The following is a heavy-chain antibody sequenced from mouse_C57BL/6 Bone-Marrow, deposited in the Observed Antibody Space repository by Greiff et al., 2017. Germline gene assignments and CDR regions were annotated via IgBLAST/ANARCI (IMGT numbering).Heavy chain of an antibody. CDR3: AREDYGSSYAMDY. CDR1: GFTFSSYA. J-gene: IGHJ4*01. Sequence: VQLQQSGGGLVKPGGSLKLSCAASGFTFSSYAMSWVRQTPEKRLEWVATISDGGSYTYYPDNVKGRFTISRDNAKNNLYLQMSHLKSEDTAMYYCAREDYGSSYAMDYWGQGTSVTVSS. V-gene: IGHV5-4*01. CDR2: ISDGGSYT. D-gene: IGHD1-1*01.